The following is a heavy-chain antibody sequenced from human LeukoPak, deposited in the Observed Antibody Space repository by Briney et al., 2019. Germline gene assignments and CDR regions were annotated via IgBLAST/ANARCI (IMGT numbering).Heavy chain of an antibody. J-gene: IGHJ6*02. V-gene: IGHV1-2*06. D-gene: IGHD1-26*01. CDR3: ANDYLSGSYYYYYYGMDV. CDR1: GYTFTGYH. CDR2: INPNSGDT. Sequence: ASVKVSCKASGYTFTGYHMHWVRQAPGQGLEWMGRINPNSGDTNYAQKFQGRVTMTRDTSISTAYMELSRLRSDDTAVYYCANDYLSGSYYYYYYGMDVWGQGTTVIVSS.